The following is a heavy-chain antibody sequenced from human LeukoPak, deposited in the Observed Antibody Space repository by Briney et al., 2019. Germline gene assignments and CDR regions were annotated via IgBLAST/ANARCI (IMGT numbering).Heavy chain of an antibody. Sequence: GGSLRLSCAASGFTFSSYSMSWVRQAPGKGLEWVSYISSSSSTIYYADSVKGRFTISRDNAKNSLYLQVNSLRDEDAAVYHCARDRGWLRFEFDYWGQGTLATVSP. CDR2: ISSSSSTI. CDR3: ARDRGWLRFEFDY. J-gene: IGHJ4*02. V-gene: IGHV3-48*02. CDR1: GFTFSSYS. D-gene: IGHD5-12*01.